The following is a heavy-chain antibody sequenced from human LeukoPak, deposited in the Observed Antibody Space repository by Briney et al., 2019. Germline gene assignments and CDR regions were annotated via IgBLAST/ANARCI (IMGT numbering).Heavy chain of an antibody. CDR1: GFTFSSYG. J-gene: IGHJ4*02. V-gene: IGHV3-48*02. D-gene: IGHD3-10*01. CDR3: ARGGGARPDY. Sequence: GGSLRLSCTPSGFTFSSYGMNWVRQAPGKGLKWVSYISSSSSAINYADSVKGRFTISRDNAKNSLFLQMNSLRDEDTAMCYCARGGGARPDYWGQGTLVTVSS. CDR2: ISSSSSAI.